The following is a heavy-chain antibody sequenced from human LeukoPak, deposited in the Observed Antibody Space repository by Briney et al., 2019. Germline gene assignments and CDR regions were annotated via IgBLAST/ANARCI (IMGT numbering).Heavy chain of an antibody. D-gene: IGHD4-23*01. CDR2: MYSGGGT. J-gene: IGHJ6*02. CDR3: VTMMPPPHRWMDV. Sequence: GGSLRLSCAASGSGFTVSTNYMSWVRQAPGRGLEWVSVMYSGGGTYYADSVKGRFTISRDNSKNTVYLQMNSLRAEDTAVYYCVTMMPPPHRWMDVWGQGTTVTVSS. V-gene: IGHV3-66*01. CDR1: GSGFTVSTNY.